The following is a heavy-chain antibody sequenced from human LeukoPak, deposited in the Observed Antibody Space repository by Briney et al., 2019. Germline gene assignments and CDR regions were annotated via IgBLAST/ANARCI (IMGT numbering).Heavy chain of an antibody. V-gene: IGHV4-31*03. CDR2: TYYSGST. D-gene: IGHD2-2*01. J-gene: IGHJ6*02. CDR1: GGPISSGGYY. Sequence: SETLSLPCTVSGGPISSGGYYWSWIRQHPGKGLEWIGYTYYSGSTYYNPSLKSRVTISVDTSKNQFSLKLSSVTAADTAVYYCARCSSNYYYGMDVWGQGTTVTVSS. CDR3: ARCSSNYYYGMDV.